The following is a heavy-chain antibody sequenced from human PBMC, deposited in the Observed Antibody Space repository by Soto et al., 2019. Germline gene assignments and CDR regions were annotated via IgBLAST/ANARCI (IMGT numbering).Heavy chain of an antibody. CDR1: GYTFTRSG. D-gene: IGHD3-10*01. J-gene: IGHJ4*02. CDR2: ISAYNDNI. CDR3: ARSGGSGSYADFDY. V-gene: IGHV1-18*01. Sequence: ASVKVSCKASGYTFTRSGSSWVRQAPGQGLEWMGWISAYNDNINYAQKFQGRVTMTTDTSTSTAYMDLRSLRSDDTAVYYCARSGGSGSYADFDYWGQGTPVTVSS.